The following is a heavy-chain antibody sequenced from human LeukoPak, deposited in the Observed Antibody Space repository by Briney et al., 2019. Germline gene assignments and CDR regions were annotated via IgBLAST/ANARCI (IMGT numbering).Heavy chain of an antibody. Sequence: PGRSLRLSCAVSGFTLSSNYMSWVRQPPGKGLEWGSGIYTGGSTYSADSVKGRFTIFRDNSKNTLHLQMHSERGEDRAVYHCASKRLPAAEQGLAYWGQGTLVTVCS. CDR1: GFTLSSNY. CDR3: ASKRLPAAEQGLAY. CDR2: IYTGGST. V-gene: IGHV3-53*01. D-gene: IGHD2-2*01. J-gene: IGHJ4*02.